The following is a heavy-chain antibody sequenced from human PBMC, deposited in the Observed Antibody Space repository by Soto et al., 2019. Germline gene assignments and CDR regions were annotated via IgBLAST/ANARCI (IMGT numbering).Heavy chain of an antibody. J-gene: IGHJ4*02. CDR2: IHYSGYT. CDR3: ASDILESNF. CDR1: GGSISSNDYY. Sequence: QVQLQESGPGLVKPSQTLSLTCTVSGGSISSNDYYWSWIRQPPGKGLEWIGSIHYSGYTYHDPSLKSRVTISVDTSKNQFSLKLNSVTAADTAVYYYASDILESNFWGQGTLVTVSS. V-gene: IGHV4-30-4*01. D-gene: IGHD3-3*01.